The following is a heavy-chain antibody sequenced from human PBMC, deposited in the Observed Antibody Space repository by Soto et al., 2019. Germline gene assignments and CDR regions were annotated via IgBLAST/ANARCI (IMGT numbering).Heavy chain of an antibody. Sequence: SVEVSCKXSGSTFSSYAISWVRQAPGQGLEWMGGIIPIFGTANYAQKFQGRVTVTADESTSTAYMELSSLRSEDTAVYYCARGGLGCSSTSCYFRYYGMDVWGQGTTVTVSS. CDR1: GSTFSSYA. CDR3: ARGGLGCSSTSCYFRYYGMDV. D-gene: IGHD2-2*01. V-gene: IGHV1-69*13. CDR2: IIPIFGTA. J-gene: IGHJ6*02.